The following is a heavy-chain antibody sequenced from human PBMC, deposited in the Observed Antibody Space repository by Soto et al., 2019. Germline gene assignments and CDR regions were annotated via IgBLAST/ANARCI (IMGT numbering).Heavy chain of an antibody. CDR2: VVGSGMT. D-gene: IGHD2-15*01. CDR1: GFSIKNYA. Sequence: PGGSLRLSCVASGFSIKNYAMTWVRQAPGKGLDWVSTVVGSGMTFYADSVRGRFTISGDNSKNTVYLQMNDLRVEDTAVYHCAKHRDCSANVCPPRHWFDPRGPGTLVTVSS. V-gene: IGHV3-23*01. CDR3: AKHRDCSANVCPPRHWFDP. J-gene: IGHJ5*02.